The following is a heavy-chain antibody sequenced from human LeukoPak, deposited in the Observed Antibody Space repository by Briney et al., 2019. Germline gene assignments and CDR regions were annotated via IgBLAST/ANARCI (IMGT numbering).Heavy chain of an antibody. CDR2: IYYSGST. CDR1: GGSISSYY. V-gene: IGHV4-59*12. Sequence: SETLSLTCTVSGGSISSYYWSWVRQPPGKGLEWIGYIYYSGSTNYNPSLRSRVTISVDTSKNQFSLKLSSVTAADTAVYYCARDARDGYNDYWGQGTLVTVSS. CDR3: ARDARDGYNDY. J-gene: IGHJ4*02. D-gene: IGHD5-12*01.